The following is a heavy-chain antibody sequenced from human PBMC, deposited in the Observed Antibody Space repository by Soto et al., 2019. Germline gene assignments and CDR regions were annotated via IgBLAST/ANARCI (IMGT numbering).Heavy chain of an antibody. CDR2: ISHSSSTI. D-gene: IGHD6-13*01. J-gene: IGHJ4*02. V-gene: IGHV3-48*02. Sequence: EVQLVESGGGLVQPGGSLRLSCAASGFSFTIYSMSWVRQAPGQGLEWVAYISHSSSTIYYADSVKGRFIISRDNARNSLYMQMNSLKDEDTAVYYWARMYSSSWYVFDYWGQGSLVTVSS. CDR3: ARMYSSSWYVFDY. CDR1: GFSFTIYS.